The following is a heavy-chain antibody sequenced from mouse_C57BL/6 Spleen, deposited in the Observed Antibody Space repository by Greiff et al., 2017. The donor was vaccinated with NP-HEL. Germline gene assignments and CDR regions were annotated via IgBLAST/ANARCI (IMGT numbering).Heavy chain of an antibody. CDR2: IWCGGST. V-gene: IGHV2-2*01. CDR1: GFSLTSYG. Sequence: QVQLQQSGPGLVQPSQSLSITCTVSGFSLTSYGVHWVRQSPGKGLEWLGVIWCGGSTDYNAAFISRLSISKDNSKSQVFVKMNSLQADDTAIYYCARNWGLGTGYFDYWGQGTTLTVSS. D-gene: IGHD3-1*01. J-gene: IGHJ2*01. CDR3: ARNWGLGTGYFDY.